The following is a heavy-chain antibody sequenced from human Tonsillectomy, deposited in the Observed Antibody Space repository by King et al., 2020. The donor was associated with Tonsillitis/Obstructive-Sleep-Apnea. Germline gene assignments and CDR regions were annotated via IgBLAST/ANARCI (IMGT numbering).Heavy chain of an antibody. CDR2: IYWDDDK. CDR1: GFSLSTSGVG. J-gene: IGHJ4*02. V-gene: IGHV2-5*02. D-gene: IGHD3-9*01. Sequence: TLKESGPTLVKPTQTLTLTCTFSGFSLSTSGVGVGWIRQPPGKALEWLALIYWDDDKRYSPSLKSRLTITKDTSKNQVVLTMNNMDPVDTATYYCAHSTVYDILTGYSDPYYFDYWGQGTLVTVSS. CDR3: AHSTVYDILTGYSDPYYFDY.